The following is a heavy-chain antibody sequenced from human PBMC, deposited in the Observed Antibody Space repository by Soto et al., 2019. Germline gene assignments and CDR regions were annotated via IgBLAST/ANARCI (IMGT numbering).Heavy chain of an antibody. D-gene: IGHD2-21*02. CDR3: ARQRTSVVTQAYFDV. J-gene: IGHJ4*02. Sequence: XTLSLPCTVTGXSVSRRSYYWGWIRQPRGKGLEWIGIIYYSGGTYNNPSFRSRVSMSIDTSKEQFSLKLKSATAADTALYFCARQRTSVVTQAYFDVWGPGSLGTVS. V-gene: IGHV4-39*01. CDR2: IYYSGGT. CDR1: GXSVSRRSYY.